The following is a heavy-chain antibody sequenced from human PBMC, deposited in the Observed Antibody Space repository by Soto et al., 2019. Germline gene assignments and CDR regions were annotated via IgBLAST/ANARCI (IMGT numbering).Heavy chain of an antibody. Sequence: QITLKESGPPLVKPTQTLTLTCSFSGFSLSTTGVGVGWIRQPPGKALEWLALIYWDDDKRYNPSLNSRLTITKDTSKNQVVLAMTNMAPVDTATYYCVQSRCGGDCLQSYSSHSYYGLDVWGQGTTVTVSS. CDR3: VQSRCGGDCLQSYSSHSYYGLDV. J-gene: IGHJ6*02. D-gene: IGHD2-21*02. CDR2: IYWDDDK. V-gene: IGHV2-5*02. CDR1: GFSLSTTGVG.